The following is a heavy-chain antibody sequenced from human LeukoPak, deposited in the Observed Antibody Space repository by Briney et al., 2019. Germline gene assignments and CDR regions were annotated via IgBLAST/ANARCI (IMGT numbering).Heavy chain of an antibody. D-gene: IGHD1-14*01. CDR2: ISSSGSTI. V-gene: IGHV3-48*03. CDR3: ARAENLRFDP. Sequence: GGSLRLFCAASGFTFSSYEMNWVRQAPGKGLEWVSYISSSGSTIYYADSVKGRFTISRDNAKNSLYLQMNSLRAEDTAVYYCARAENLRFDPWGQGTLVTVSS. CDR1: GFTFSSYE. J-gene: IGHJ5*02.